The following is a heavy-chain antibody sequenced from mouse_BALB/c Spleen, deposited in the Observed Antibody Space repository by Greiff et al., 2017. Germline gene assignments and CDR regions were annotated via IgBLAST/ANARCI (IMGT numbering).Heavy chain of an antibody. CDR3: ARRRDYGNYEGDFDY. V-gene: IGHV5-6*01. Sequence: EVQLQESGGDLVKPGGSLKLSCAASGFTFSSYGMSWVRQTPDKRLEWVATISSGGSYTYYPDSVKGRFTISRDNAKNTLYLQMSSLKSEDTAMYYCARRRDYGNYEGDFDYWGQGTTLTVSS. CDR1: GFTFSSYG. J-gene: IGHJ2*01. CDR2: ISSGGSYT. D-gene: IGHD2-1*01.